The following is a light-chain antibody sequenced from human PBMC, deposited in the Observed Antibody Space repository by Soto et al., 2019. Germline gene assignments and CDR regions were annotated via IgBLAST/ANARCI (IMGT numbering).Light chain of an antibody. CDR2: DTS. J-gene: IGLJ3*02. CDR1: TGAVTSGHY. CDR3: LLSCSGASWV. V-gene: IGLV7-46*01. Sequence: QAVVTQEPSLTVSPGGTVTLTCGSSTGAVTSGHYPYWFQQKPGQAPRTLIYDTSNKHSWTPARFSGSLFGGKAALTLSGAQPEDEAEYYCLLSCSGASWVFGGGTKLTVL.